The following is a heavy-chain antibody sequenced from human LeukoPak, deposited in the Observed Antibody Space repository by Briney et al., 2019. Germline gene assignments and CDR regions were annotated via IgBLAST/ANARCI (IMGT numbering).Heavy chain of an antibody. CDR1: GGSVSSSYY. Sequence: SETLSLTCAVSGGSVSSSYYWSWIRQPPGKGLEWIGYIYYSGSTNYNPSLKSRVTISVDTSKNQFSLKLSSVTAADTAVYYCARVPPLFSLIGLGAFDIWGQGTMVTVSS. CDR3: ARVPPLFSLIGLGAFDI. CDR2: IYYSGST. V-gene: IGHV4-61*01. J-gene: IGHJ3*02. D-gene: IGHD2-21*01.